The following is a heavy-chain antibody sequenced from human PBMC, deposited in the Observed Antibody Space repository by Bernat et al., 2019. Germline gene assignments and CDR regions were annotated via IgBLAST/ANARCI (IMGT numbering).Heavy chain of an antibody. J-gene: IGHJ2*01. V-gene: IGHV3-21*01. CDR2: ISSSSSYI. CDR1: GFTFSSYS. CDR3: ARAGDHGVWYFDL. D-gene: IGHD2-8*01. Sequence: EVQLVESGGGLVKPGGSLRLSCAASGFTFSSYSMNWVRQAPGKGLEWVSSISSSSSYIYYADSVKGRFTISRDNAKNSLYLQMNSLRAEDTAVYYCARAGDHGVWYFDLWGRGTLVAVSS.